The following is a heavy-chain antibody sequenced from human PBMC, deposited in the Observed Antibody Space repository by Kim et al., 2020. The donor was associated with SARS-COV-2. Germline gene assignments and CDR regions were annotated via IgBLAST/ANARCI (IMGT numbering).Heavy chain of an antibody. Sequence: GGSLRLSCAASGFTFSSYEMNWVRQAPGKGLEWVSYISSSGSTIYYADSVKGRFTISRDNAKNSLYLQMNSLRAEDTAVYYCARSRMRIQRWLPRDRGMDVWGQGTTVTVSS. CDR3: ARSRMRIQRWLPRDRGMDV. J-gene: IGHJ6*02. D-gene: IGHD5-18*01. V-gene: IGHV3-48*03. CDR1: GFTFSSYE. CDR2: ISSSGSTI.